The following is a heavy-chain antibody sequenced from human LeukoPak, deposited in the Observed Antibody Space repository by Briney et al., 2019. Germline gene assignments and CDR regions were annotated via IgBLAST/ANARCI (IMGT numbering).Heavy chain of an antibody. CDR2: IYSGGST. CDR1: GFTVSSSY. J-gene: IGHJ4*02. Sequence: GGSLRLSCAASGFTVSSSYMSWVRQAPGKGLEWVSVIYSGGSTYYADSVKGRFTISRDNSKNTLYLQMNSLRAEDTAVYYCAYSSGYYYSFDYWGQGTLVTVSS. CDR3: AYSSGYYYSFDY. D-gene: IGHD3-22*01. V-gene: IGHV3-53*01.